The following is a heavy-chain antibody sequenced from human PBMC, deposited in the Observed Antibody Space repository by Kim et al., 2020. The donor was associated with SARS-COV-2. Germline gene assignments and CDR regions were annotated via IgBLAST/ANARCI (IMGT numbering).Heavy chain of an antibody. J-gene: IGHJ6*02. CDR2: INPTSGDT. Sequence: ASVKVSCKASGYTFSAYYIHWVRQAPGQGLEWMGRINPTSGDTNYAQKFQGRVTMTRDTSITTAYMELRRLTSDDTAVYYCASDSAMDVWGQGTTVTVSS. V-gene: IGHV1-2*06. CDR3: ASDSAMDV. CDR1: GYTFSAYY. D-gene: IGHD6-25*01.